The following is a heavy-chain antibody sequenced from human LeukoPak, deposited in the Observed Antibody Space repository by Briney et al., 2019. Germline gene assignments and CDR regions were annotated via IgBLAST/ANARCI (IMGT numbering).Heavy chain of an antibody. CDR3: ARPQLGSSAGYVDY. D-gene: IGHD3-9*01. CDR2: IFSGGNT. J-gene: IGHJ4*02. CDR1: GASISSSRSF. V-gene: IGHV4-39*01. Sequence: SSETLSLTCTVSGASISSSRSFWGWIRQPPGKGLEWIVSIFSGGNTYYNPSLNSRVSISIDTSKNQFSLRLSSVTAADTAFYFCARPQLGSSAGYVDYWGQGILVTVSS.